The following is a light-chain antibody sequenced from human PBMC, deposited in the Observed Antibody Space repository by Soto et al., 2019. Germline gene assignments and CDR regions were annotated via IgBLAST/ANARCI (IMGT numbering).Light chain of an antibody. CDR1: SSDVGGYGY. CDR2: DVY. Sequence: QSVLTQPRSVSGSHGQSVTISCTGTSSDVGGYGYVSWYQQHPGKAPKLMIYDVYNRPSGVPDRFSGSKSGNTASLTISGLQAEDEAVYYCCSYAGSSTFYVFGTWTKLTVL. CDR3: CSYAGSSTFYV. V-gene: IGLV2-11*01. J-gene: IGLJ1*01.